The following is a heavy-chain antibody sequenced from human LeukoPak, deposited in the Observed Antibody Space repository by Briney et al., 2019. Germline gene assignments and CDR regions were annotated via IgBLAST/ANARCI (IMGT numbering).Heavy chain of an antibody. V-gene: IGHV4-31*03. CDR2: IYYNGNT. CDR1: HDSIGNVNYH. Sequence: PSQTLSLTCTVSHDSIGNVNYHWSWLRQHPEKDLEWIGFIYYNGNTFYNPSLRSRVSISLDTSRNQISLNLNSVTAADTAVYYCARSQSPPNWFDPWGQGTLVTVSS. J-gene: IGHJ5*02. CDR3: ARSQSPPNWFDP.